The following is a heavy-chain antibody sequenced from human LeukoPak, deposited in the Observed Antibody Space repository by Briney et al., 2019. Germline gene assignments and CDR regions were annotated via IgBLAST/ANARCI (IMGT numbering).Heavy chain of an antibody. CDR3: ARTATSMVRGVSDY. CDR2: ISSSGSYI. Sequence: PGGSLRLSCAASGFTFSSYGMHWVRQAPGEGLEWVSTISSSGSYIYYADSVKGRFTISRDNAKNSLYLQMNSLRAEDTAVYYCARTATSMVRGVSDYWGQGTLVTVSS. J-gene: IGHJ4*02. V-gene: IGHV3-21*04. D-gene: IGHD3-10*01. CDR1: GFTFSSYG.